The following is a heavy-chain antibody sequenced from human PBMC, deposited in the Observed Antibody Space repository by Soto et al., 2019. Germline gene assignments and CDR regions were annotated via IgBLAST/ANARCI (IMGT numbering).Heavy chain of an antibody. CDR1: GFTFSDYA. Sequence: VQLVESGGGVVQPGRSLRLSCAASGFTFSDYAMHLVRQAPGKGLEWVAGVSHAGRNTHYEDSVKSRFTISRDSSKNTVCLEMTSLRAEDKAVYYCGKGGRQWLVTSDFNYWGQGALVPVSS. V-gene: IGHV3-30*18. CDR2: VSHAGRNT. CDR3: GKGGRQWLVTSDFNY. D-gene: IGHD6-19*01. J-gene: IGHJ4*02.